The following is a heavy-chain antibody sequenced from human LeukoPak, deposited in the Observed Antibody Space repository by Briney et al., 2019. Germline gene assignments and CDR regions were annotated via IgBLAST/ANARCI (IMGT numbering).Heavy chain of an antibody. CDR3: ARVGGFIVATITNYFDY. V-gene: IGHV3-21*01. Sequence: GGSLRLSXAASGFTFSSYSMNWVRQAPGKGLEWVSSISSSSSYIYYADSVRGRFTISRDNAKNSLYLQMNSLRAEDTAVYYCARVGGFIVATITNYFDYWGQGTLVTVSS. CDR1: GFTFSSYS. J-gene: IGHJ4*02. CDR2: ISSSSSYI. D-gene: IGHD5-12*01.